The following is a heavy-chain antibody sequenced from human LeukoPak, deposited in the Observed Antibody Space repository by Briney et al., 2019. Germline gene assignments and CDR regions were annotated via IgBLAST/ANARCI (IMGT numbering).Heavy chain of an antibody. CDR3: ARRGRELSAYYYHYGMDV. V-gene: IGHV5-51*01. CDR1: GYSFTSYW. D-gene: IGHD1-26*01. Sequence: GESLKISCKGSGYSFTSYWIGWVRQMPGKGLEWMGIIYPGDSDTRYSPSFQGQVTISADKSISTAYLQWSSLKASDTAMYYCARRGRELSAYYYHYGMDVWGQGTTVTVSS. J-gene: IGHJ6*02. CDR2: IYPGDSDT.